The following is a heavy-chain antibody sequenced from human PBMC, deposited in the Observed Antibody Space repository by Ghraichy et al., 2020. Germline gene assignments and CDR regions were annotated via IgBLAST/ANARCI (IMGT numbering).Heavy chain of an antibody. J-gene: IGHJ1*01. D-gene: IGHD3-22*01. CDR3: ARGYYYDSSGYLGVTEYFQH. CDR2: IIPIFGTA. V-gene: IGHV1-69*13. Sequence: SVKVSCKASGGTFSSYAISWVRQAPGQGLEWMGGIIPIFGTANYAQKFQGRVTITADESTSTAYMELSSLRSEDTAVYYCARGYYYDSSGYLGVTEYFQHWGQGTLVTVSS. CDR1: GGTFSSYA.